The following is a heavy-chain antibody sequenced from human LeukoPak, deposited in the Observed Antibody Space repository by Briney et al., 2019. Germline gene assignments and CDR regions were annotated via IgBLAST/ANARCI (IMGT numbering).Heavy chain of an antibody. CDR3: AGRDIVVVPAARAEYDAFDI. CDR2: IYYSGST. D-gene: IGHD2-2*01. Sequence: SETLSLTCTVSGGSISGSSYYWGWIRQPPGTGLEWIGSIYYSGSTYYNPSLKSRVTISVDTSKNQFSLKLNSVTAADTAVYYCAGRDIVVVPAARAEYDAFDIWGQGTMVTASS. CDR1: GGSISGSSYY. J-gene: IGHJ3*02. V-gene: IGHV4-39*07.